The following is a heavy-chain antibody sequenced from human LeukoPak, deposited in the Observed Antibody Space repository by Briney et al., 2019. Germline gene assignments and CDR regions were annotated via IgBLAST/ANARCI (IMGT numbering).Heavy chain of an antibody. Sequence: GGSLRLSCAASGFTFNTYTMNWVRQAPGKGLEWVSSITASSTAIYSADSVKGRFTISRDNAKNFLYLQMNSLRAEDTAVYYCAREMSGSGKSYWGQGNLVTVSS. J-gene: IGHJ4*02. V-gene: IGHV3-21*04. CDR2: ITASSTAI. D-gene: IGHD3-10*01. CDR1: GFTFNTYT. CDR3: AREMSGSGKSY.